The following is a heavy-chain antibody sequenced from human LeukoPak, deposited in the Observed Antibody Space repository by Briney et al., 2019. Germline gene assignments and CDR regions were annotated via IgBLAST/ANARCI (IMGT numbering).Heavy chain of an antibody. J-gene: IGHJ3*02. V-gene: IGHV3-30*04. CDR2: ISYDGSNK. D-gene: IGHD1-1*01. Sequence: PGRSLRLSCAASGFTFSSYAMHWVRQAPGKGLEWVAVISYDGSNKYYADSVKGRFTISRDNSKNTLYLQMNSLRAEDTAVYYCARERRPDAFDIWGQGTMVTVSS. CDR1: GFTFSSYA. CDR3: ARERRPDAFDI.